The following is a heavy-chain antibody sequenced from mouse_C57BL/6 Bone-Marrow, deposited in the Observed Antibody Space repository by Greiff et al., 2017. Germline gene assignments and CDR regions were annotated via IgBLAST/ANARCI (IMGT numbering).Heavy chain of an antibody. J-gene: IGHJ4*01. V-gene: IGHV1-74*01. CDR2: IHPADSDT. CDR3: AIGSSLYYDAMDY. D-gene: IGHD1-1*01. Sequence: QVQLQQPGAELVKPGASVKVSCKASGYTFTGYWMNWVKQRPGQGLEWIARIHPADSDTNYNQKFKGKATLTVDKSSSTAYMQLSSLRSEDSAVYYCAIGSSLYYDAMDYWGQGTSVTVSS. CDR1: GYTFTGYW.